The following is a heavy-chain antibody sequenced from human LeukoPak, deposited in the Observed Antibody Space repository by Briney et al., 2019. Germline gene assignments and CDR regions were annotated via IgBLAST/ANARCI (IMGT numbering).Heavy chain of an antibody. J-gene: IGHJ6*03. CDR3: ARDRRGYYMDV. CDR1: GFTFSSYN. Sequence: HPGGSLRLSCAASGFTFSSYNMNWVRQAPGKGLEWVSYISSSSRTIYYADSVKGRFTISRDNAKNSLYLQMNSLRAEDTAVYYCARDRRGYYMDVWGKGTTVTISS. V-gene: IGHV3-48*04. CDR2: ISSSSRTI.